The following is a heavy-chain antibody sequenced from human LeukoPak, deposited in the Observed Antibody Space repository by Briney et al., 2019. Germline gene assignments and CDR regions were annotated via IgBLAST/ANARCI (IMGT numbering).Heavy chain of an antibody. J-gene: IGHJ4*02. CDR2: INHSGST. V-gene: IGHV4-34*01. CDR3: ARLATYGDYSD. Sequence: SETLSLTCAVYGGSFSGYYWSWIRQPPGKGLEWIGEINHSGSTNYNPSLKNRVTISVDTSKNQFSLRLRSVTAADTAVYYCARLATYGDYSDWGQGTLVTVSS. D-gene: IGHD4-17*01. CDR1: GGSFSGYY.